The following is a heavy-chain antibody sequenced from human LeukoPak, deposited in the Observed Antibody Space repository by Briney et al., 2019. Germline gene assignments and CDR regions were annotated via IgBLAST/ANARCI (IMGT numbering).Heavy chain of an antibody. D-gene: IGHD1-26*01. Sequence: SETLSLTCSVSGGSMRSSRNYWGWIRQPPGKGPEWIASIYHSGSTYHNPSLKSRVTISVDMSKIQFSLRLTSVTAADTAVYYCARNPTVGANRWFDYWGQGTLVTVSS. CDR1: GGSMRSSRNY. CDR3: ARNPTVGANRWFDY. V-gene: IGHV4-39*01. CDR2: IYHSGST. J-gene: IGHJ4*02.